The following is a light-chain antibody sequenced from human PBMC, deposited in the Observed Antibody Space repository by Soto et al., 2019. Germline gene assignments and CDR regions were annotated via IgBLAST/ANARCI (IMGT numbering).Light chain of an antibody. CDR2: GDT. CDR1: SSNIGAGKY. V-gene: IGLV1-40*01. CDR3: QSYHRGLSASV. J-gene: IGLJ3*02. Sequence: QSVLTQPPSVSGAPGQRVTISCTGSSSNIGAGKYVHWYQQLPGRAPKLLIYGDTNRPSGVPDRFSASKSGTSASLAITGLQAEDEADYHCQSYHRGLSASVFGGGTKLTVL.